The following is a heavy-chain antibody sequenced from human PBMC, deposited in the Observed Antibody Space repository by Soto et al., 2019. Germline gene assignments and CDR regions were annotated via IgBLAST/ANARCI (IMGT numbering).Heavy chain of an antibody. J-gene: IGHJ5*01. CDR1: GSLARST. D-gene: IGHD3-10*01. V-gene: IGHV1-69*13. Sequence: SVKVSCKASGSLARSTISWVRQAPGQGLEWMGGIIPFFGTSNYAQKFQGRVTMTADEPTSTVYMELSSLRSEDTAVYYCARDFGSESYGRVGWFDSWGQGTQVTVSS. CDR3: ARDFGSESYGRVGWFDS. CDR2: IIPFFGTS.